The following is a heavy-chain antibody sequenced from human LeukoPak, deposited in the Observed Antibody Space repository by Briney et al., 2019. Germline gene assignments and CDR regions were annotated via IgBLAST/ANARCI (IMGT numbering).Heavy chain of an antibody. CDR2: ISSSGSTI. CDR3: AGGFGELGDFDY. D-gene: IGHD3-10*01. Sequence: GGSLRLSCAAWGFTFSSYEMNGVRHARGEGVEGVSYISSSGSTIYYADYVKGRFTISRDNAKNSLYLQMNSLRAEDTAVYYCAGGFGELGDFDYWGQGTLVTVSS. CDR1: GFTFSSYE. V-gene: IGHV3-48*03. J-gene: IGHJ4*02.